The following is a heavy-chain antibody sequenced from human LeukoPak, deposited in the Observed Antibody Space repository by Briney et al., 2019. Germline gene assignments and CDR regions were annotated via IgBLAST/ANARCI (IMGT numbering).Heavy chain of an antibody. CDR1: GGSFSGYY. Sequence: PSETLSLTCAVYGGSFSGYYWSWIRQPPGKGLEWIGEINHSGSTNYNPSLKSRVTISVDTSKNQSSLKLSSVTAADTAVYYCARGKGVRGVIITAYYYYGMDVWGQGTTVTVS. CDR2: INHSGST. V-gene: IGHV4-34*01. CDR3: ARGKGVRGVIITAYYYYGMDV. D-gene: IGHD3-10*01. J-gene: IGHJ6*02.